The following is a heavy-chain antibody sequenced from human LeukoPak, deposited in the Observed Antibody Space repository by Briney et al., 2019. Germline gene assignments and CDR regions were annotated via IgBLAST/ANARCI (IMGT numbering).Heavy chain of an antibody. D-gene: IGHD1-14*01. CDR2: ISSSGSII. J-gene: IGHJ6*03. CDR1: GFTFSSFE. Sequence: GGSLRLSCAASGFTFSSFEMNWLRQAPGKGLEWVSYISSSGSIIYYADSVKGRFTISRDNAKGSLYLQMNSLRAEDTAVYYCATVRNSFYYMDVWGKGTTVTISS. V-gene: IGHV3-48*03. CDR3: ATVRNSFYYMDV.